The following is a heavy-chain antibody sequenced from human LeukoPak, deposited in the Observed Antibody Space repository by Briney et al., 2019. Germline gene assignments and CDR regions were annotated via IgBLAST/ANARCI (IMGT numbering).Heavy chain of an antibody. Sequence: GGSLRLSSAASGCTFSRSAMSCFSQAPGKGLEWVSDNSGSGGNTYYADSVKGRFTISRDISKNKLYLQMNSLTAEDTAVYYCAKATYCNIWYYFDYWGQGTLVTVSS. D-gene: IGHD6-13*01. V-gene: IGHV3-23*01. CDR1: GCTFSRSA. CDR3: AKATYCNIWYYFDY. CDR2: NSGSGGNT. J-gene: IGHJ4*02.